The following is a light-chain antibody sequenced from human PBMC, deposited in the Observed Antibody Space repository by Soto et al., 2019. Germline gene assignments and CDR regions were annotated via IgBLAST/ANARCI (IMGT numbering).Light chain of an antibody. CDR3: QQSYSAPWT. CDR2: AAS. CDR1: QSISSY. V-gene: IGKV1-39*01. Sequence: DIQMTQSPSSPSASVGDGVPITCRASQSISSYLNWYQQKPGKAPKLLIYAASSLQSGVPSRFSGSGSGTDFTLTISSLQPEDFATYYCQQSYSAPWTFGQGTKVDIK. J-gene: IGKJ1*01.